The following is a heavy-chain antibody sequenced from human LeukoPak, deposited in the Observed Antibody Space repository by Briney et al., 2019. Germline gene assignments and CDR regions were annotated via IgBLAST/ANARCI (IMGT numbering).Heavy chain of an antibody. D-gene: IGHD2-8*01. Sequence: SETLSLTCTVSGDSTSNFYWNWIRQSPGKGLEWIGNIHYSGSSVCNPSLKSRGTISIDTSRRQFFLKLNSVTAADMAVYFCALAPNSNWFDFWGPGTLVTVSS. V-gene: IGHV4-59*03. CDR3: ALAPNSNWFDF. J-gene: IGHJ5*01. CDR1: GDSTSNFY. CDR2: IHYSGSS.